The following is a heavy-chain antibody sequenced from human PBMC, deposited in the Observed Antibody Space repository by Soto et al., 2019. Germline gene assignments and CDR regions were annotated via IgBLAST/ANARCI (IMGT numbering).Heavy chain of an antibody. CDR2: ISSTTHYI. CDR1: GFTFTRYS. J-gene: IGHJ4*02. V-gene: IGHV3-21*06. CDR3: ARESEDLTSNFDY. Sequence: VQLVASGGGLVKPGGSLRLSCAASGFTFTRYSMNWVRQAPGKGLEWVSSISSTTHYIYYADSMRGRFTISRDNAKNAVYLEMNSLRAEDTAVYYCARESEDLTSNFDYWGQGTLVTVSS.